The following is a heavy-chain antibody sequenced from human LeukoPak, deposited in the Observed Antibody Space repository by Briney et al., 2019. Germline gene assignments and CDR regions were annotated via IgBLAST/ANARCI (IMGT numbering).Heavy chain of an antibody. D-gene: IGHD2-21*01. CDR1: GFTFSCYA. V-gene: IGHV3-23*01. J-gene: IGHJ5*02. CDR3: AKERAYCGGDCPNWFDP. CDR2: ISGSGGST. Sequence: PGGSLRLSCAASGFTFSCYAMSWVRQAPGKGLEWVSAISGSGGSTYYADSVKGRFTISRDNSKNTLYLQMNSLRAEDTAVYYCAKERAYCGGDCPNWFDPWGQGTLVTVSS.